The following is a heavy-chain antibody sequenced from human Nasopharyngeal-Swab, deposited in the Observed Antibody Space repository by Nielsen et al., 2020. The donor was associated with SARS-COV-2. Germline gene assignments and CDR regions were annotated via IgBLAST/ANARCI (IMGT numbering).Heavy chain of an antibody. CDR3: AKDRGCSGGSCYTVYYYGMDV. CDR2: ISGSGGST. Sequence: GESLKISCAASGFTFSSYAMSWVRQAPGKGLEWVSAISGSGGSTYYADSVKGRFTISRDNSKNTLYLQMNSLRAEDTAVYYCAKDRGCSGGSCYTVYYYGMDVWGQGTTVTDSS. V-gene: IGHV3-23*01. CDR1: GFTFSSYA. J-gene: IGHJ6*02. D-gene: IGHD2-15*01.